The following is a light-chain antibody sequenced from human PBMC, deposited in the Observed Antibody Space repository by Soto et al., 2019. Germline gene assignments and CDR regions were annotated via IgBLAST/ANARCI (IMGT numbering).Light chain of an antibody. CDR3: SSYAPSSSTYVL. V-gene: IGLV2-14*01. CDR1: SSDVGGYNY. Sequence: QSVLSQPASVSGSPGQSITISCTGTSSDVGGYNYVSWYQQHPGKAPKLMIYEVINRPSGVSNCFSGSKSGNTASLTISGLQAADEADYYCSSYAPSSSTYVLLGGGTKVTVL. J-gene: IGLJ2*01. CDR2: EVI.